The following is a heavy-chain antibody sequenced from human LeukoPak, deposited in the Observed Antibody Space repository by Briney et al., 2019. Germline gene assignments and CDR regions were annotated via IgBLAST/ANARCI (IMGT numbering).Heavy chain of an antibody. CDR1: GDSLSSHY. CDR3: ARGTTVTTRAGFAY. CDR2: IHYSGST. J-gene: IGHJ4*02. D-gene: IGHD4-17*01. V-gene: IGHV4-59*11. Sequence: AETLPLMRTVAGDSLSSHYWNCIRQPPGKGLAWLWYIHYSGSTDYNPSLESRLTMLVDTSINQLSLKLGSVTAADTAVYYCARGTTVTTRAGFAYWGQGTLVTVSS.